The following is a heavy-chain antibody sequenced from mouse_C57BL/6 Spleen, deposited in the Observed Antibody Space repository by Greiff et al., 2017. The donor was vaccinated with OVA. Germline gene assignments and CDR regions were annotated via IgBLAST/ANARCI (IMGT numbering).Heavy chain of an antibody. Sequence: DVMLVESGGGLVQPGGSMKLSCAASGFTFSDAWMDWVRQSPEKGLEWVAEIRNKATNHATYYAESVKGRFTISRDDSKSSVYLQMNSLRAEDTGIYYCTRHGSSYGYAMDYWGQGTSVTVSS. CDR2: IRNKATNHAT. V-gene: IGHV6-6*01. J-gene: IGHJ4*01. CDR3: TRHGSSYGYAMDY. CDR1: GFTFSDAW. D-gene: IGHD1-1*01.